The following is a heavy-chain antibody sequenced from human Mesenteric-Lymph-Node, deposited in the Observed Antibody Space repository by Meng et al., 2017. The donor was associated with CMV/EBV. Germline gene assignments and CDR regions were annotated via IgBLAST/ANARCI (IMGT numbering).Heavy chain of an antibody. CDR3: AKAYCSSTSCPDPLADY. V-gene: IGHV3-9*01. J-gene: IGHJ4*02. CDR2: ISWNSGSI. D-gene: IGHD2-2*01. CDR1: GFTFDDYA. Sequence: GGSLRLSCAASGFTFDDYAMHWVRQAPGKGLEWVSGISWNSGSIGYADSVKGRFTISRDNAKNSLYLQMNSLRAEDTALYYCAKAYCSSTSCPDPLADYWGQGTLVTVSS.